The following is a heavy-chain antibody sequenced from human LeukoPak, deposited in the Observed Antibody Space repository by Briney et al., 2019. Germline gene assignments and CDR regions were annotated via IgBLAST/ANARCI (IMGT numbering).Heavy chain of an antibody. CDR3: ARDVGDSGYNYMFDY. Sequence: SETLSLTCAVYGGSFSGYYWSWIRQPPGKGLEWIGEINHSGSTNYNPSLKSRVTISVDTSKNQFSLKLSSVTAADTAVYYCARDVGDSGYNYMFDYWGQGTLVTVSS. CDR1: GGSFSGYY. J-gene: IGHJ4*02. D-gene: IGHD5-12*01. CDR2: INHSGST. V-gene: IGHV4-34*01.